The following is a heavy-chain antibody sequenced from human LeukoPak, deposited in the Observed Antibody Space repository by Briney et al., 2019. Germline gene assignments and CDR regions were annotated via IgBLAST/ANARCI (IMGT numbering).Heavy chain of an antibody. CDR3: ARDHGGYSLDS. CDR1: GFTFSTYS. V-gene: IGHV3-48*04. CDR2: ISSSSYTI. D-gene: IGHD3-22*01. Sequence: TGGSLRLSCAASGFTFSTYSMNWVRQAPGKGLEWVSYISSSSYTIYYADSVKGRFTISRGNAKNSLYLQMNSLRAEDTAVYYCARDHGGYSLDSWGQGTLVTVSS. J-gene: IGHJ4*02.